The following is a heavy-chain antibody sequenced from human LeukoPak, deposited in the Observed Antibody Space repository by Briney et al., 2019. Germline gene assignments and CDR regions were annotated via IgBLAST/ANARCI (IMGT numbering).Heavy chain of an antibody. CDR2: ISGYNGDT. J-gene: IGHJ4*02. D-gene: IGHD5-12*01. Sequence: ASVKVSCKASGFIFTKYGISWVRQAPGQGLEWVGWISGYNGDTNYAQKLQGRVTMTTDTSTSTAYMELRSLRSDDTAVYYCARVSDGVATFDYWGQATLVTVSS. CDR3: ARVSDGVATFDY. V-gene: IGHV1-18*01. CDR1: GFIFTKYG.